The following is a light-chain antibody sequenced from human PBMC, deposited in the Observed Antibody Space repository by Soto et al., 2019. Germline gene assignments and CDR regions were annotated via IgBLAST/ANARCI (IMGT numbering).Light chain of an antibody. CDR2: GAS. J-gene: IGKJ2*02. Sequence: ILMTQSPATLSVSPGERATLSCRASQSVSSNLAWYQQRPGQAPRLLIYGASTRATGIPARFSGSGSGTEFTLTISSLQSEDFAVYYCQQYNNWPGTFGQGTKLEIK. CDR1: QSVSSN. CDR3: QQYNNWPGT. V-gene: IGKV3-15*01.